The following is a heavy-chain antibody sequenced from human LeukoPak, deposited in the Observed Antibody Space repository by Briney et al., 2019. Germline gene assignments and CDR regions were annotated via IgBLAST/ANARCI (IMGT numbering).Heavy chain of an antibody. J-gene: IGHJ6*03. CDR3: ARGLTAAGPYYYYMDV. D-gene: IGHD6-13*01. CDR1: GGSISSYY. CDR2: IYTSGST. Sequence: SETLSLTCTVSGGSISSYYWSWIRQPAGKGLEWIGRIYTSGSTNYNPSLKSRVTMSVDTSKNQFSLKLSSVTAADTAVYYCARGLTAAGPYYYYMDVWGKGTTVTVSS. V-gene: IGHV4-4*07.